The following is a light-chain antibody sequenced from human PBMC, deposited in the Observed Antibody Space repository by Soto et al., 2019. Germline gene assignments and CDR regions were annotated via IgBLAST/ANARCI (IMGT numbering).Light chain of an antibody. CDR2: AAS. Sequence: DIQMTQSPSSLAASVRDRVTITCRASQGIANYLAWYQQKPGEAPKLLIYAASTLQSGVPSRFSGSGSGTYFTLSISSLQPEDVATYYCQRYNSSPWTFGPGTKVDIK. V-gene: IGKV1-27*01. CDR3: QRYNSSPWT. CDR1: QGIANY. J-gene: IGKJ1*01.